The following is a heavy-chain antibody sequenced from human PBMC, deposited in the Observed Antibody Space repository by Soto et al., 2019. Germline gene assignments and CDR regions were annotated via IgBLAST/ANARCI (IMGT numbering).Heavy chain of an antibody. CDR2: ISGSSSGT. V-gene: IGHV3-23*01. J-gene: IGHJ6*02. Sequence: AGGSLRLSCEASGFNFGAYAMSWVRQAPGKGLEWVSGISGSSSGTYYTDSVKGRFTISRDNSKNTVYLQMNSLRGEDTAVYYCAKDRSENFWVYYYAMDVWGQGTAVTVSS. CDR3: AKDRSENFWVYYYAMDV. D-gene: IGHD6-19*01. CDR1: GFNFGAYA.